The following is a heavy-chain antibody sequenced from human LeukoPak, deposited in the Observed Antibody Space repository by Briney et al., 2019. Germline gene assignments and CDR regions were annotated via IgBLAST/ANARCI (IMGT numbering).Heavy chain of an antibody. Sequence: GGTLRLSCAASGFIFSSYGMTWVRQAPGKGLEWVSAISGSGSGGSTYYADSVKGRFTISRDNSKNTLYLQMNSLRVEDTAVYYCAKATSVTTLFDYWGQGTLVTVSS. CDR3: AKATSVTTLFDY. CDR2: ISGSGSGGST. D-gene: IGHD4-17*01. V-gene: IGHV3-23*01. J-gene: IGHJ4*02. CDR1: GFIFSSYG.